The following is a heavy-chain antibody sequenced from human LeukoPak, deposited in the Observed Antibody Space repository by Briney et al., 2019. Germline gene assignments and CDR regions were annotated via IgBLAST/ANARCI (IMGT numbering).Heavy chain of an antibody. Sequence: ASVKVSCKASGYTFTSYDINWVRQATGQGLEWMGWMNPNSGNTGYAQKFQGRVTMTRNTSISTAYMELSSLRSDDTAVYYCARGDYYDSSGYYNYWGQGTLVTVSS. V-gene: IGHV1-8*01. CDR3: ARGDYYDSSGYYNY. D-gene: IGHD3-22*01. J-gene: IGHJ4*02. CDR1: GYTFTSYD. CDR2: MNPNSGNT.